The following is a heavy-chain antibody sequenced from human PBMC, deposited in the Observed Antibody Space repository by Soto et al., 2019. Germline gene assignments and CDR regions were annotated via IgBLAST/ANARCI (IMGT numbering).Heavy chain of an antibody. J-gene: IGHJ5*02. CDR3: AREDVQSWFDP. Sequence: SETLSLTCAVSSGSISSSSWWRWVRQPPGKGLEWIGEIYHSGSTNYNPSLKSRVTISVDKSKNQFSLKLSSVTAADTAVYYCAREDVQSWFDPWGQGTLVTVSS. V-gene: IGHV4-4*02. D-gene: IGHD1-1*01. CDR1: SGSISSSSW. CDR2: IYHSGST.